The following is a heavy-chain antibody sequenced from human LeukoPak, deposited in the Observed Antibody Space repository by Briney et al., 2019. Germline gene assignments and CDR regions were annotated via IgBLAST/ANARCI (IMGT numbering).Heavy chain of an antibody. CDR1: GFTVSTNS. Sequence: GGSLRLSCTVSGFTVSTNSMSWVRQAPGKGLEWVSFIHSDNTHYSDSVKGRFTISRDNSKNTLYLQMNSLRAEDTAVYYCARRAGAYSHPYDYWGQGTLVTVSS. CDR3: ARRAGAYSHPYDY. V-gene: IGHV3-53*01. CDR2: IHSDNT. J-gene: IGHJ4*02. D-gene: IGHD4/OR15-4a*01.